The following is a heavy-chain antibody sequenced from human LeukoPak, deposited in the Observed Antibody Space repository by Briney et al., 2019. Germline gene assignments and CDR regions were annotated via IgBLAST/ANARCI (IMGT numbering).Heavy chain of an antibody. D-gene: IGHD6-6*01. J-gene: IGHJ6*03. CDR1: GYTFTNFW. Sequence: GESLKISCEGSGYTFTNFWIGWVRQMRGKGLEWMGIVSPSDSDTRYSPSLQGQGSVSAAKSISTAYLHWRSLKASATAMDYCARGGVNGAARYYYYYYMDVWGKGTTVTVSS. V-gene: IGHV5-51*01. CDR3: ARGGVNGAARYYYYYYMDV. CDR2: VSPSDSDT.